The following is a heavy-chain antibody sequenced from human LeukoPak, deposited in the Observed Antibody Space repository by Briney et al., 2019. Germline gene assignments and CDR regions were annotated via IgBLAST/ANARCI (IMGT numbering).Heavy chain of an antibody. J-gene: IGHJ5*02. V-gene: IGHV4-34*01. CDR1: GGSFSGYY. D-gene: IGHD6-13*01. Sequence: SETLPLTCAVYGGSFSGYYWSWIRQPPGKGLEWIGEINHSGSTNYNPSLKSRVTISVDTSKNQFSLKLSSVTAADTAVYYCARDSARYSSRRSWFDPWGQGTLVTVSS. CDR2: INHSGST. CDR3: ARDSARYSSRRSWFDP.